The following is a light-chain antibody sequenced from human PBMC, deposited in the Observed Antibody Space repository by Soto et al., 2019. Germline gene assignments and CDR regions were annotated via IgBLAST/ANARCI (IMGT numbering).Light chain of an antibody. CDR1: QGITSY. CDR3: QQSYSTPRT. V-gene: IGKV1-39*01. CDR2: AAS. Sequence: IPLTQSPSSLSASVGVRVTITCRASQGITSYLAWYQQRPGKAPGLLIYAASSLQSGVPSRFSGSGSGTDFTLTISSLQPEDFATYYCQQSYSTPRTFGQGTKVDIK. J-gene: IGKJ1*01.